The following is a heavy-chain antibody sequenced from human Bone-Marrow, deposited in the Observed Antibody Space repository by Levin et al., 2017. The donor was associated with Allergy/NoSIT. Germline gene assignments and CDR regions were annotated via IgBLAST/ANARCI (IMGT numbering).Heavy chain of an antibody. Sequence: PGGSLRLSCTVSGGSLSFYYWFWIRQPAGKGLEFIGRVYPSGTTNHSPSLKSRVTMSADPSKRQFSLRLTSVTAADTAVYYCARQLGPTTVTADYYGMDVWGPGTTVTVSS. CDR2: VYPSGTT. CDR3: ARQLGPTTVTADYYGMDV. V-gene: IGHV4-4*07. D-gene: IGHD4-11*01. CDR1: GGSLSFYY. J-gene: IGHJ6*02.